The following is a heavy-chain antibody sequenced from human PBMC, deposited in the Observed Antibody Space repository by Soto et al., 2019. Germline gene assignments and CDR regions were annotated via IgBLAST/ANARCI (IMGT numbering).Heavy chain of an antibody. CDR3: ARDLRKMSYYYGLDV. CDR2: ISYSGST. CDR1: GGSISSGDYY. J-gene: IGHJ6*02. Sequence: QVQLQESGPGLLKPSQTLSLTCTVSGGSISSGDYYWSWIRQPPGKGLEWIGYISYSGSTYYNPSLKSRVTISVDTSKNQFSLKLSSVTAAETAVYYCARDLRKMSYYYGLDVWGRGTTVTVSS. V-gene: IGHV4-30-4*01.